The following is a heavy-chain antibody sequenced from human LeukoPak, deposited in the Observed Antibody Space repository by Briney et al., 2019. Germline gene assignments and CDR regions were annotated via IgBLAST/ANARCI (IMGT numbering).Heavy chain of an antibody. V-gene: IGHV1-46*01. J-gene: IGHJ5*02. CDR3: ARGGYIVVVVAATSWFDP. D-gene: IGHD2-15*01. Sequence: ASVKVSCKASGYTFTSHYMHWVRQAPGQGLEWMGIINPSGGSTSYAQKFQGRVTMTRDTSTSTVYMELSSLRSEDTAVYYCARGGYIVVVVAATSWFDPWGQGTLVTVSS. CDR2: INPSGGST. CDR1: GYTFTSHY.